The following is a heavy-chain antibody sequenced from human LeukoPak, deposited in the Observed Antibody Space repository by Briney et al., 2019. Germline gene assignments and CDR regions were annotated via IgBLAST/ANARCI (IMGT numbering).Heavy chain of an antibody. CDR3: AKDRSDSSGYPLDY. CDR1: AFTFSSYG. J-gene: IGHJ4*02. V-gene: IGHV3-33*06. Sequence: GGSLRLSCAASAFTFSSYGMHWVRQAPGKGLEWVAVIWYDGSNKYYADSGKGRLTISRDNSKNTLYLQMNSLRAEDTAVYYCAKDRSDSSGYPLDYWGQGTLVTV. D-gene: IGHD3-22*01. CDR2: IWYDGSNK.